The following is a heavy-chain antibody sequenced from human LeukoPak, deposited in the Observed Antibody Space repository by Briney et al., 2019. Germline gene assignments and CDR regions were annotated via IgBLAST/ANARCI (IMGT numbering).Heavy chain of an antibody. Sequence: GGSLRLSCAASGFTVSSNYMSWVRQAPGKGLEWVSVIYSGGSTYYADSVKGRFTISRDNSKNTLYLQMNSLRAEDTAVYYCARDGPYDSSGYYFSYWGQGTLVAVSS. CDR1: GFTVSSNY. CDR2: IYSGGST. D-gene: IGHD3-22*01. J-gene: IGHJ4*02. CDR3: ARDGPYDSSGYYFSY. V-gene: IGHV3-53*01.